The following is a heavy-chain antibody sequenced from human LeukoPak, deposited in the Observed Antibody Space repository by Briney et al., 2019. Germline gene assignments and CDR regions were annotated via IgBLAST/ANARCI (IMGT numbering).Heavy chain of an antibody. J-gene: IGHJ4*02. V-gene: IGHV3-43*02. CDR3: AKEDYSSSWYALDY. Sequence: VQPGGSLRLSCAASVFTFDDYAIDWARQGPGKGLEWGSLISGDRGSIYYADSVKGRFTISKHNSKNPLYLQMNSLRTEDTALYYCAKEDYSSSWYALDYWGQGTLVTVRS. CDR2: ISGDRGSI. D-gene: IGHD6-13*01. CDR1: VFTFDDYA.